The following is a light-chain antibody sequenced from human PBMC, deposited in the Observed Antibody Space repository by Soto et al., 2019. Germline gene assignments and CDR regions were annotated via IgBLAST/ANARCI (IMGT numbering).Light chain of an antibody. CDR3: QQYDASPLT. J-gene: IGKJ3*01. Sequence: EIVLTQSPGTLSLSPGERATLSCRASQTLSTNSFAWYQQRLGQTPRLLIYAASTRDTDIPDRFNGSGSGTDFALTISRLEPEDFALYYCQQYDASPLTFGPGTKVDVK. CDR2: AAS. CDR1: QTLSTNS. V-gene: IGKV3-20*01.